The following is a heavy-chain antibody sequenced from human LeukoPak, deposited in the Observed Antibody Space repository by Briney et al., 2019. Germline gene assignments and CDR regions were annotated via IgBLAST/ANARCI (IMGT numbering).Heavy chain of an antibody. Sequence: ETLSLTCAVYGGSFSGYYWSWIRQPPGKGLEWIGEINHSGSTNYNPSLKSRVTISVDTSKNQFSLKLSSVTAADTAVYYCARRAGSSGYYRQYYYYYMDVWGKGTTVTISS. CDR1: GGSFSGYY. CDR3: ARRAGSSGYYRQYYYYYMDV. CDR2: INHSGST. D-gene: IGHD3-22*01. J-gene: IGHJ6*03. V-gene: IGHV4-34*01.